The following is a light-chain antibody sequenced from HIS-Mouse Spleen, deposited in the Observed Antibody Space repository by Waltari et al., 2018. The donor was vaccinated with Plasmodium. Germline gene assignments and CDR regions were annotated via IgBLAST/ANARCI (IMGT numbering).Light chain of an antibody. J-gene: IGLJ1*01. CDR2: DDS. Sequence: SYVLTQPPSVSVAPGQTARITCGGNHLGSTSVTWYQQKPGQAPVLVVYDDSDRPSGIPERFSGSNSGNTATLTISRVEAGDEADYYCQVWDSSSDHYVFGTGTKVTVL. V-gene: IGLV3-21*02. CDR1: HLGSTS. CDR3: QVWDSSSDHYV.